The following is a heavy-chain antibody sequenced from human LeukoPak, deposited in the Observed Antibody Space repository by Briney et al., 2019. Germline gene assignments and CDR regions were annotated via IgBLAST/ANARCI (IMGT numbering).Heavy chain of an antibody. CDR2: ISSSSSYI. CDR1: GDSFSSNN. J-gene: IGHJ6*02. Sequence: ETLSLTCAVSGDSFSSNNWWGWVRQAPGKGLEWVSSISSSSSYIYYADSVKGRFTISRDNAKNSLYLQMNSLRAEDTAVYYCARDDEVSSRVVLYYGMDVWGQGTTVTVSS. V-gene: IGHV3-21*01. CDR3: ARDDEVSSRVVLYYGMDV. D-gene: IGHD6-13*01.